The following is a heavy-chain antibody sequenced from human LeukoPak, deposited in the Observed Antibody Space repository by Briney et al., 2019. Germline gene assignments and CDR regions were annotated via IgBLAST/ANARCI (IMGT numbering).Heavy chain of an antibody. J-gene: IGHJ3*02. Sequence: GGSLRLSCAASGFTFSSAWMSWVRLAPGKGLEWVANIKQDGSAKFYVESVKGRFTISRDNAKKSLYLQMNSLRAEDTAVYYCARDGDFWSAQGAFDIWGQGTMVTVSS. CDR1: GFTFSSAW. CDR2: IKQDGSAK. CDR3: ARDGDFWSAQGAFDI. D-gene: IGHD3-3*01. V-gene: IGHV3-7*01.